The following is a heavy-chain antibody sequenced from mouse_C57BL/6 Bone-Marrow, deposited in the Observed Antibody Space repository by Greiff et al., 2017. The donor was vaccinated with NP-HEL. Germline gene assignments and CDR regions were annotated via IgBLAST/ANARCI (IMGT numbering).Heavy chain of an antibody. V-gene: IGHV1-15*01. CDR1: GYTFTDYE. Sequence: QVQLQQSGAELVRPGASVTLSCKASGYTFTDYEMHWVKQTPVHGLEWIGAIDPETGGTAYNQKFKGKAILTADKSSSPAYMELRSLTSEDSAVYYCTRTLYGYDRFAYWGQGTLVTVSA. J-gene: IGHJ3*01. D-gene: IGHD2-2*01. CDR2: IDPETGGT. CDR3: TRTLYGYDRFAY.